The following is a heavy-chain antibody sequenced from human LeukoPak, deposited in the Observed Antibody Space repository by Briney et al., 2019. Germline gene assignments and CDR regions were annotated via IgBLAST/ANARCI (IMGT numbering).Heavy chain of an antibody. CDR3: ATGSGYYYGH. J-gene: IGHJ4*02. CDR2: TYGDGSK. CDR1: GFPFSSYG. D-gene: IGHD3-22*01. V-gene: IGHV3-33*01. Sequence: GGSLRLSCAASGFPFSSYGMHWVRQAPGKGLEWVAVTYGDGSKYYADSVKGRFTISRDNSKNTLYVQMNSLRAEDTALYSCATGSGYYYGHWGQGTLVTVSS.